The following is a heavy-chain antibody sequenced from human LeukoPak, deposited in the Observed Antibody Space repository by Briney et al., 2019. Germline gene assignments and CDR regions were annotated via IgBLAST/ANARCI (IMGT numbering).Heavy chain of an antibody. D-gene: IGHD3-9*01. CDR3: ARGGYDILTGCYVH. CDR1: GFTFSSYW. CDR2: IKQDGSEK. J-gene: IGHJ4*02. Sequence: GGSLRLSCAASGFTFSSYWMSWVRQAPGKGLEWVANIKQDGSEKYYVDSVKGRFTISRDNAKNSLYLQMNSLRAEDTAVYYCARGGYDILTGCYVHWGQGTLVTVSS. V-gene: IGHV3-7*01.